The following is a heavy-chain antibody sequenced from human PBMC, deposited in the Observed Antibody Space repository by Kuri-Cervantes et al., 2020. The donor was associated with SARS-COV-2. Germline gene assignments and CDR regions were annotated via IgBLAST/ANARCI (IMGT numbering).Heavy chain of an antibody. CDR3: ARDLLNYYDSSGYGY. D-gene: IGHD3-22*01. CDR1: GFTFSSYA. V-gene: IGHV3-48*04. J-gene: IGHJ4*02. Sequence: GESLKISCAASGFTFSSYAMSWVRQAPGKGLEWVSYISSSGSTIYYADSVKGRSTISRDNAKNSLYLQMNSLRAEDTAVHYCARDLLNYYDSSGYGYWGQGTLVTVSS. CDR2: ISSSGSTI.